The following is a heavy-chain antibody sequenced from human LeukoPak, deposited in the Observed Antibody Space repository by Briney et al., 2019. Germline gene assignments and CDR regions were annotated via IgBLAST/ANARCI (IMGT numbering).Heavy chain of an antibody. D-gene: IGHD3-16*01. V-gene: IGHV3-66*01. J-gene: IGHJ6*02. Sequence: PGGSLRLPCAASGFTVSSNYMSWVRQAPGKGLEWVSVIYSGGSTYYADSVKGRFTISRDNSKNTLYLQMNSLRAEDTAVYYCARSPLGWPLAGYGMDVWGQGTTVTVSS. CDR1: GFTVSSNY. CDR2: IYSGGST. CDR3: ARSPLGWPLAGYGMDV.